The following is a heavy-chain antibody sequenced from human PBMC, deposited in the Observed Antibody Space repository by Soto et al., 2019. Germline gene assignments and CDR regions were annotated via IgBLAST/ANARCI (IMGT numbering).Heavy chain of an antibody. J-gene: IGHJ1*01. CDR2: ISGSGGST. V-gene: IGHV3-23*01. D-gene: IGHD4-17*01. CDR3: AKPPADTTGDVLGYFQH. CDR1: GFTFSSYA. Sequence: EVQLLESGGGLVQPGGSLRLSCAASGFTFSSYAMSWVRQAPGKGLEWVSAISGSGGSTYYADSVKGRFTISRDNSKNTLYLQMNSLRAEDTAVYYCAKPPADTTGDVLGYFQHWGQGTLVTVSS.